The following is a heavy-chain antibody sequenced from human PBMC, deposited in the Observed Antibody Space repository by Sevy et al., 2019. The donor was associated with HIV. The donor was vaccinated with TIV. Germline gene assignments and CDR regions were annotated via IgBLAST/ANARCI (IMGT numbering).Heavy chain of an antibody. CDR1: TFTFSTYA. CDR2: IVNSGRYT. D-gene: IGHD3-3*01. Sequence: GGSLRLSCAASTFTFSTYAMSWVRQAPGKGLEWVSGIVNSGRYTYYADSVKGRFTISRDNSKNTLYLQMNNLRVEDTAVYYCARIRSGFFDYWGQGTLVTVSS. V-gene: IGHV3-23*01. J-gene: IGHJ4*02. CDR3: ARIRSGFFDY.